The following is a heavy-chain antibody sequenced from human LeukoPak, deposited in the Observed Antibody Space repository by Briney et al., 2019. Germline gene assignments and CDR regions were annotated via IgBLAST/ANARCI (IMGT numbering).Heavy chain of an antibody. CDR1: GFTYNNYW. J-gene: IGHJ5*02. V-gene: IGHV3-74*03. CDR3: AREKGSSNYDA. Sequence: GGPLSLSCAASGFTYNNYWIHWVRQVPGKGLVWAARMNGDGSSKAYADCVKDRITIPRNSAKNTVYLQKNRLTPEDTAVYYGAREKGSSNYDAWGQGTLVTVSA. D-gene: IGHD4-11*01. CDR2: MNGDGSSK.